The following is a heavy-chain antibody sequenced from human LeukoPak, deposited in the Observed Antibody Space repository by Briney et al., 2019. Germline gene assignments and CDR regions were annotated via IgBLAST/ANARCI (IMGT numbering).Heavy chain of an antibody. CDR3: ARERAYGGVDY. J-gene: IGHJ4*02. D-gene: IGHD3-16*01. Sequence: PGGSLRLSCAASGFTFSSFAMSWVRQAPGKGLEWVSAIARSGGDYTYYADSVKGRFTISRDNSKNTLYLQMNSLRAEDTAVYYCARERAYGGVDYWGQGTLVTVSS. CDR1: GFTFSSFA. CDR2: IARSGGDYT. V-gene: IGHV3-23*01.